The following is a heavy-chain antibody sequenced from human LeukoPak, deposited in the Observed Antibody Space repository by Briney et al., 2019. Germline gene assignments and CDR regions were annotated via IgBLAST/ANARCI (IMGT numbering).Heavy chain of an antibody. V-gene: IGHV1-24*01. CDR1: GYILTELS. CDR3: ATVASLAVAGSLGYNWFDP. CDR2: FDLEDGET. D-gene: IGHD6-19*01. Sequence: ASVKVSCNVSGYILTELSMHWERQAHAKGLERMGVFDLEDGETINAQKFQGRVSMTEDTSTDTAYMELSSLRSEDTAVYYCATVASLAVAGSLGYNWFDPWGQGTLVTVSS. J-gene: IGHJ5*02.